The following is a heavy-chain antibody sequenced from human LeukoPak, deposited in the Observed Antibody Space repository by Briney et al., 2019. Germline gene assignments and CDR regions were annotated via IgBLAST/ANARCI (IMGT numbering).Heavy chain of an antibody. CDR2: INHSGST. J-gene: IGHJ5*02. CDR3: ARAQSAGDWFDP. CDR1: GGSFSGYY. D-gene: IGHD6-19*01. Sequence: SETLSLTCAVYGGSFSGYYWSWIRQPPGKGLEWIGEINHSGSTNYNPSLKSRVTISVDTSKNQFSLKLSSVTAADTAVYYCARAQSAGDWFDPWGQGTLVTSSS. V-gene: IGHV4-34*01.